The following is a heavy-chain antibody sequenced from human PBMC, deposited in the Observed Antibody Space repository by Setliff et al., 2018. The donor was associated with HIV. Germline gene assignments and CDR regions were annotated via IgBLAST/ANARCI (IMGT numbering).Heavy chain of an antibody. Sequence: GGSLRLSCVGSGFTFSGSALHWVRQASGRGLEWVGHIRTKTNTYATAYAGSVKGRCTISRDDSKNTAYLQMNDLKTEDTAVDYCTRPGYYYDSSGYGAAMDVWGKGTTVTVSS. CDR2: IRTKTNTYAT. D-gene: IGHD3-22*01. J-gene: IGHJ6*03. CDR3: TRPGYYYDSSGYGAAMDV. V-gene: IGHV3-73*01. CDR1: GFTFSGSA.